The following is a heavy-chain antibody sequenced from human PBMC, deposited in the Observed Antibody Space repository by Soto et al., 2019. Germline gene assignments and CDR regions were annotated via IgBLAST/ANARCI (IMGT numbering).Heavy chain of an antibody. CDR2: IIPLFGTP. J-gene: IGHJ5*01. V-gene: IGHV1-69*01. CDR1: GATFSTTG. Sequence: QVQLVQSGAEVRQPGSSLRVSCKSSGATFSTTGISWVRQAPGQGLEWMGGIIPLFGTPKYARKFQGRVSITADESTNTVYMELNSLRPDDAAVYYCAIASPVICGGDPCYRLDSSFDSWGQGSLVIVSS. CDR3: AIASPVICGGDPCYRLDSSFDS. D-gene: IGHD2-21*02.